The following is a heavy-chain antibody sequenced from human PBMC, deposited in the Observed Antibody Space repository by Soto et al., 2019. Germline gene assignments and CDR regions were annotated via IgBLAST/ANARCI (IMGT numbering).Heavy chain of an antibody. V-gene: IGHV1-69*06. CDR1: GGTFSGYA. Sequence: QAQLVQSGAEVKKPGSSVKVSCKASGGTFSGYAISWVRQAPGQGLEWMGGIIPLFGTVNYTQKFQGRVTFTADKSTNTAYMELHSLSSEDTAVYYCARGAYYGDYVLFWFDAWGQGNLVTVSS. CDR3: ARGAYYGDYVLFWFDA. D-gene: IGHD4-17*01. CDR2: IIPLFGTV. J-gene: IGHJ5*02.